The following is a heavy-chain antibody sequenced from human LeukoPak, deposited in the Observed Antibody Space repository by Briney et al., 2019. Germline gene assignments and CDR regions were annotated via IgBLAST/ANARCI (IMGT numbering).Heavy chain of an antibody. D-gene: IGHD3-22*01. J-gene: IGHJ5*02. CDR1: GFTFSSYW. CDR2: IKQDGSEE. Sequence: SGGSLRLSCAASGFTFSSYWMSWVRQAPGKGLEWVANIKQDGSEENYVDSVKGRFTISRDNSKNILYLQMNSLRAEDTAIYYCARCTTASSGWCNWLDPWGQGTLVTVSS. CDR3: ARCTTASSGWCNWLDP. V-gene: IGHV3-7*03.